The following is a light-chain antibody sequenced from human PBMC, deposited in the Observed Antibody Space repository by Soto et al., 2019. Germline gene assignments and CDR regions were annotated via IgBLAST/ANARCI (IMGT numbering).Light chain of an antibody. CDR3: SSYPASSTHVV. CDR1: SSDVGSYNY. Sequence: QSALTQPASVSGSPGQSSTISCTGTSSDVGSYNYVSWYQQYPGKAPKLMIYDVSNRPSGVSYRYSGSKSGNTASLTISGLQAEDEADYYCSSYPASSTHVVFGGGTKLTVL. V-gene: IGLV2-14*01. CDR2: DVS. J-gene: IGLJ2*01.